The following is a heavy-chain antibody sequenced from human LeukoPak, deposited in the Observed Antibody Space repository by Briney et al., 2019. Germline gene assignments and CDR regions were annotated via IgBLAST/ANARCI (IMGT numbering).Heavy chain of an antibody. CDR3: ARGGGDYGGNSGTYYFDY. V-gene: IGHV4-30-4*01. J-gene: IGHJ4*02. Sequence: SETLSLTCTVSGGSISSGDYYWSWIRQPPGKGLEWIGYIYYSGSTYYNPSLKSRVTISADTSTNQFSLNLSSVTAADTAVYYCARGGGDYGGNSGTYYFDYWGQGTLVTVSS. D-gene: IGHD4-23*01. CDR2: IYYSGST. CDR1: GGSISSGDYY.